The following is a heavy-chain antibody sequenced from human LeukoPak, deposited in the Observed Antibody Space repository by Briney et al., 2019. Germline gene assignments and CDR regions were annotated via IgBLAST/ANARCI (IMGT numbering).Heavy chain of an antibody. V-gene: IGHV3-23*01. Sequence: GGSLRLSCAASGFTFSSYAMSWVRQAPGKGLEWVSAISGSGGSTYYADSVKGRFTISRDNSKNTLYPQMNSLRAEDTAVYYCAKESTYYYDSSGIVDYWGQGTLVTVSS. CDR1: GFTFSSYA. CDR3: AKESTYYYDSSGIVDY. CDR2: ISGSGGST. D-gene: IGHD3-22*01. J-gene: IGHJ4*02.